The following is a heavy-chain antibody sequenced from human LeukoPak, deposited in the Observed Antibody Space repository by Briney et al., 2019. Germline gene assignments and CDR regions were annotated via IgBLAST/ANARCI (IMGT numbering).Heavy chain of an antibody. V-gene: IGHV1-69*06. D-gene: IGHD2-2*01. Sequence: SVKVSCKASGGTFSSYAISWVRQAPGQGLEWMGGIIPIFGTANYAQKFQGRVTITADKSTSTAYMELSSLRSEDTAVYYCARGLTDTVVVPAATYFDYWGQGTLVTVSS. CDR3: ARGLTDTVVVPAATYFDY. J-gene: IGHJ4*02. CDR1: GGTFSSYA. CDR2: IIPIFGTA.